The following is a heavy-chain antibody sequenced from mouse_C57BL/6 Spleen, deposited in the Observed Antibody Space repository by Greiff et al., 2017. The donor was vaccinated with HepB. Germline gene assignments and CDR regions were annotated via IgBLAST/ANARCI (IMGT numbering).Heavy chain of an antibody. CDR3: ARSDNYYGSSYGY. J-gene: IGHJ2*01. CDR1: GFTFSSYG. CDR2: ISSGGSYT. D-gene: IGHD1-1*01. V-gene: IGHV5-6*01. Sequence: EVMLVESGGDLVKPGGSLKLSCAASGFTFSSYGMSWVRQTPDKRLEWVATISSGGSYTYYPDSVKGRFTISRDNAKNTLYLQMSSLKSEDTAMYYCARSDNYYGSSYGYWGQGTTLTVSS.